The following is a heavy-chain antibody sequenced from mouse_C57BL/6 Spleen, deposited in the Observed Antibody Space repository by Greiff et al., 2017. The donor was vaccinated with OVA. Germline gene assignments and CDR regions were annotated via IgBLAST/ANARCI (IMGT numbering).Heavy chain of an antibody. Sequence: VQVVESGPELVKPGASVKISCKASGYAFSSSWMNWVKQRPGKGLEWIGRIYPGDGDTNYNGKFKGKATLTADKSSSTAYMQLSSLTSEDSAVYFCARGNEGNAMDYWGQGTSVTVSS. CDR2: IYPGDGDT. J-gene: IGHJ4*01. CDR3: ARGNEGNAMDY. V-gene: IGHV1-82*01. CDR1: GYAFSSSW.